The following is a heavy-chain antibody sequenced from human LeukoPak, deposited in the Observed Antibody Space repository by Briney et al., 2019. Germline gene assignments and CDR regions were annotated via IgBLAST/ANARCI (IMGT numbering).Heavy chain of an antibody. D-gene: IGHD6-13*01. V-gene: IGHV3-30-3*01. CDR2: ISKDGSAK. CDR3: ARDSVSSIFPRQFDH. CDR1: GFTFNHYV. J-gene: IGHJ5*02. Sequence: GGSLRLSCGASGFTFNHYVMHWVRQAPGKGLEWVAVISKDGSAKFYADSVKGRFTIFRDKSKNTLYLETDSLRAEDSGVYFCARDSVSSIFPRQFDHWGQGTLVTVSS.